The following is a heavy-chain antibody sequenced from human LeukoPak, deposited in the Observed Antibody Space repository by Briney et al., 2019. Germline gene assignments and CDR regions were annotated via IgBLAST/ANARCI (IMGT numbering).Heavy chain of an antibody. CDR2: ISGNGGST. V-gene: IGHV3-23*01. J-gene: IGHJ5*02. D-gene: IGHD2-2*01. CDR1: GFTSTNYA. Sequence: PGGSLRLSCAVSGFTSTNYAMSWVRQAPGKGLEWVSAISGNGGSTYYADSVKGRFTISRDNSKNTLYLQMNSLRAEDTAVYYCANDPWSQLLGWFDPWGQGTLVTVSS. CDR3: ANDPWSQLLGWFDP.